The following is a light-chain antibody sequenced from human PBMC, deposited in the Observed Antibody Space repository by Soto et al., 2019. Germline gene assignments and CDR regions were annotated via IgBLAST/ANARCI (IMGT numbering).Light chain of an antibody. J-gene: IGLJ1*01. CDR1: SSDVGGYNY. Sequence: QSVVTQPPCASGSHGEAVTISCTGTSSDVGGYNYVTWYQQHPGKAPKLMIYEVSKRPSGVPDRFSGSKSGNTASLTVSGLQAEDEADYYCTSYAGSNNFVFGTGTKVTVL. V-gene: IGLV2-8*01. CDR2: EVS. CDR3: TSYAGSNNFV.